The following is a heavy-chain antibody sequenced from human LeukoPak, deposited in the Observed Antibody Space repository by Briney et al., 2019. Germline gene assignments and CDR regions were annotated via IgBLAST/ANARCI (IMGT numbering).Heavy chain of an antibody. J-gene: IGHJ6*03. V-gene: IGHV4-30-4*08. CDR1: GGSFSSADHY. Sequence: SQTLSLTCTVSGGSFSSADHYWSWIRQTPGKGLEWIGYVYYSGSTYYNPSLKSRVSISVDASENQVSLTLSSVTAADTAVYYCVRFTSGSVSYPLHYYNYSMDVWGKGITVAVSS. CDR2: VYYSGST. CDR3: VRFTSGSVSYPLHYYNYSMDV. D-gene: IGHD1-26*01.